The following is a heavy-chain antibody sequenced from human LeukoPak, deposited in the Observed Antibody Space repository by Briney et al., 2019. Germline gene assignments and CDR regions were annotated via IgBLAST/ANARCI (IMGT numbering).Heavy chain of an antibody. D-gene: IGHD4-17*01. CDR1: RFTFSSYW. Sequence: GGSLRLSCAASRFTFSSYWMSWVRQAPGKGLEWVANIKQDGSEKYYVDSVKGRFTISRDNAKNSLYLQMNSLRAEDTAVYYCARVSPNTATTLQYFDYWGQGTLVTVSS. J-gene: IGHJ4*02. CDR2: IKQDGSEK. V-gene: IGHV3-7*01. CDR3: ARVSPNTATTLQYFDY.